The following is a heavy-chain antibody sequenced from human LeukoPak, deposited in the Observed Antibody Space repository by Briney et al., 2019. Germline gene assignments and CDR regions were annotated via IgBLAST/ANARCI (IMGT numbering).Heavy chain of an antibody. CDR3: AKDFYCGGDCYYFYY. J-gene: IGHJ4*02. CDR1: GFTFSSYA. CDR2: ISGSGGST. D-gene: IGHD2-21*02. Sequence: PGGSLRLSCAASGFTFSSYAMSWVRQAPGKGLEWVSAISGSGGSTYYADSVKGRFTISRDNSKNTLYLQMNSLRAEDTAVYYCAKDFYCGGDCYYFYYWGQGTLVTVSS. V-gene: IGHV3-23*01.